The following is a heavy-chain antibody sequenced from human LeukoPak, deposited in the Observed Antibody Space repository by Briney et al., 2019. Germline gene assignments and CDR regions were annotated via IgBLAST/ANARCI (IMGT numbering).Heavy chain of an antibody. D-gene: IGHD3-10*01. V-gene: IGHV4-59*01. J-gene: IGHJ4*02. CDR1: GGSFSGYY. CDR3: ARGKEVITMLRGLKPGYYFDY. Sequence: PSETLSLTCAVYGGSFSGYYWSWIRQPPGKGLEWIGYIHYSGSTKYKSSLKSRVTISVDTSKNQFSLTLNSVTAADKAVYYCARGKEVITMLRGLKPGYYFDYWGQGTLVTVSS. CDR2: IHYSGST.